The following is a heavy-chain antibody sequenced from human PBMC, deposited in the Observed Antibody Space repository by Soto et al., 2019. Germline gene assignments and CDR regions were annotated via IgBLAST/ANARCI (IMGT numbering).Heavy chain of an antibody. D-gene: IGHD1-1*01. CDR3: GSVKASEKTGCSFSYGI. Sequence: ASVKVSCTTAGYTFTSYTIHWGRQAPGQRPEGMGWINAGNGKTKYSPRIQDRVNITRDTSASTVYMELSSLQSEDTAIYYCGSVKASEKTGCSFSYGIRGQGNLGTRLL. V-gene: IGHV1-3*01. J-gene: IGHJ4*03. CDR1: GYTFTSYT. CDR2: INAGNGKT.